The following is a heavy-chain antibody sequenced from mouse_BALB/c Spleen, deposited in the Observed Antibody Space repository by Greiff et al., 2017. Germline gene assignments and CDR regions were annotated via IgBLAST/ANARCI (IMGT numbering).Heavy chain of an antibody. CDR1: GYTFTDYE. Sequence: QVQLQQSGAELVRPGASVTLSCKASGYTFTDYEMHWVKQTPVHGLEWIGAIDPETGGTAYNQKVKGKATLTADKSSSTAYMELRSLTSEDSAVYYCTRDPLGRGLAYWGQGTLVTVSA. D-gene: IGHD4-1*01. CDR2: IDPETGGT. J-gene: IGHJ3*01. V-gene: IGHV1-15*01. CDR3: TRDPLGRGLAY.